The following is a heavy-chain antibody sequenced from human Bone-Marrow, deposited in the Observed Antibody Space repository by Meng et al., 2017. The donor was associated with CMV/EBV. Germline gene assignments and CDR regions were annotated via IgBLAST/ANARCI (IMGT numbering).Heavy chain of an antibody. Sequence: QVQLQQWGAGLLKPSETLSLTCGVYDWSFSGYYWNWIRQSPGRGLEWIGEVNHRGSTTYNPSFKSPVTISVDTSKNQFSLKLNSVTAAATAIYYCARASLYPSGCFESWGQGTLVTVSS. D-gene: IGHD2-15*01. CDR1: DWSFSGYY. CDR3: ARASLYPSGCFES. V-gene: IGHV4-34*01. CDR2: VNHRGST. J-gene: IGHJ4*02.